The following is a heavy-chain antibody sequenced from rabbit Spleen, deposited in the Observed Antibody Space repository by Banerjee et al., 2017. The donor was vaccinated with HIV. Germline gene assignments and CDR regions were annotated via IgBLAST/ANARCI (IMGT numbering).Heavy chain of an antibody. CDR2: IYTSSGST. CDR1: GFSFSSNDY. D-gene: IGHD5-1*01. V-gene: IGHV1S45*01. Sequence: QEQLVESGGDLVQPGASLTLTCIASGFSFSSNDYMCWVRQAPGKGLEWIACIYTSSGSTWYASWAKGRFTISKTSSTTVTLQMTSLTAADTATYFCARDLVYISSDWYFRLWGPGTLVTVS. CDR3: ARDLVYISSDWYFRL. J-gene: IGHJ4*01.